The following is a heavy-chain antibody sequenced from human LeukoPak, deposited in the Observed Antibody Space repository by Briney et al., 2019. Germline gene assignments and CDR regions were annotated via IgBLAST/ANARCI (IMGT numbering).Heavy chain of an antibody. D-gene: IGHD6-13*01. CDR2: IYPGDSDT. V-gene: IGHV5-51*01. Sequence: GESLKISCKGSGYSLTSYWIGWVRQMPGKGLERMGIIYPGDSDTRYSPSFQGQVTISADKSISTAYLQWSSLKASDTAMYYCARGLAAADYYFDYWGQGTLVTVSS. J-gene: IGHJ4*02. CDR3: ARGLAAADYYFDY. CDR1: GYSLTSYW.